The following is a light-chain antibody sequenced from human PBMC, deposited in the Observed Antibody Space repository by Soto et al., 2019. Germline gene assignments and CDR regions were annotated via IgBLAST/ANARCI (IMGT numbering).Light chain of an antibody. J-gene: IGKJ3*01. V-gene: IGKV3-11*01. CDR1: QSVSRF. CDR3: QQGSQWPLDYT. CDR2: DAS. Sequence: EMVLTQSPATLSLSPGERAPLSCRASQSVSRFLAWYQQKPGQAPRLLIYDASKVATCIPGRFSRSGSGTDFTLTNSSVECEDFAVYDCQQGSQWPLDYTFGPGTKV.